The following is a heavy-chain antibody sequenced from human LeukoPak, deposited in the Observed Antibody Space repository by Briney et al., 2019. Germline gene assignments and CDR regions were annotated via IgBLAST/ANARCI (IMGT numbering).Heavy chain of an antibody. D-gene: IGHD2-2*02. V-gene: IGHV4-38-2*02. CDR2: LYHSGST. CDR1: GYSISSGYE. J-gene: IGHJ5*02. CDR3: ARECSSTTCYTRSFDP. Sequence: AETLSLTCIVSGYSISSGYEWGWSRQPPGKGLEWIGNLYHSGSTYYNPFLRSRATISGDTSKNQFSLSLSSVTAADTAVYYCARECSSTTCYTRSFDPWGQGTLVTVSS.